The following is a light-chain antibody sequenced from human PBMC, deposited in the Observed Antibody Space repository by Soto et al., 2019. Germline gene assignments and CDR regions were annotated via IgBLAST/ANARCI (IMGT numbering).Light chain of an antibody. Sequence: QPVLTQPASVSGSPGQSITIPCTGTSSDVGGYDFVSWYQHHPGKAPKLIIYEVSTRPSGVSNRFSGSKSGNTASLTISGLQAEDEADYYCSSYTSDWGVFGTGTKLTVL. CDR1: SSDVGGYDF. CDR3: SSYTSDWGV. V-gene: IGLV2-14*01. CDR2: EVS. J-gene: IGLJ1*01.